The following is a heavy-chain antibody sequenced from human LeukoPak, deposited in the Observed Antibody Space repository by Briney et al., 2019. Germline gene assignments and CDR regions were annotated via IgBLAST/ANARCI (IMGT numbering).Heavy chain of an antibody. J-gene: IGHJ3*02. V-gene: IGHV3-74*01. Sequence: GGSLRLSCAASGFTFNTYWRHWVRQAPGKGLEWVSRIGPDGTATNHADSVKGRFITSRDNAKNTVYLQINSLRAEDTAIYYCARINELGDMWGQGTVVTVSS. CDR3: ARINELGDM. CDR1: GFTFNTYW. CDR2: IGPDGTAT. D-gene: IGHD7-27*01.